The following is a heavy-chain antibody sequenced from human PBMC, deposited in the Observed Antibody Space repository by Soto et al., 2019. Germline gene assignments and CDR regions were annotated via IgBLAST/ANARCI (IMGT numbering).Heavy chain of an antibody. V-gene: IGHV1-18*01. CDR3: ARVGVDIAAAGTSSDYYYYYYGMDV. D-gene: IGHD6-13*01. CDR1: GYTFTSYG. J-gene: IGHJ6*02. CDR2: ISAYNGNT. Sequence: ASVKVSCKASGYTFTSYGISWVRQAPGQGLEWMGWISAYNGNTNYAQKLQGRVTMTTDTSTSTAYMELRSLRSDDTAVYYCARVGVDIAAAGTSSDYYYYYYGMDVWG.